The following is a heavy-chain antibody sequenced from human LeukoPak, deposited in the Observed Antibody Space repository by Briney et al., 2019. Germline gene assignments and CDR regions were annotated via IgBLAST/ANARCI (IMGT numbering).Heavy chain of an antibody. Sequence: TSETLSLTCTVSGGSISSYYWSWIRQPPGKGLEWIGYIYYSGSTNYNPSLKSRVTISVDTSKNQFSLKLSSVTAAYTAVYYCARERGSYHRLTQKPPYFDYWGQGTLVTVSS. CDR1: GGSISSYY. CDR3: ARERGSYHRLTQKPPYFDY. J-gene: IGHJ4*02. CDR2: IYYSGST. V-gene: IGHV4-59*01. D-gene: IGHD1-26*01.